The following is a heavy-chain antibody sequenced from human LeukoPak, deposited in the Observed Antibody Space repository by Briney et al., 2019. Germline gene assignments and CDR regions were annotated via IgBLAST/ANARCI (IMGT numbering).Heavy chain of an antibody. V-gene: IGHV4-31*03. J-gene: IGHJ4*02. Sequence: PSETLSLTCTVSGGSISGNNNYWGWIRQPPGKGLESIGYIYYSGSTYYNPSLKSRVTISVDTSKNQFSLKLSSVTAADTAVYYCARGESPGPHYGGNSGFDYWGQGTLVTVSS. CDR1: GGSISGNNNY. CDR3: ARGESPGPHYGGNSGFDY. CDR2: IYYSGST. D-gene: IGHD4-23*01.